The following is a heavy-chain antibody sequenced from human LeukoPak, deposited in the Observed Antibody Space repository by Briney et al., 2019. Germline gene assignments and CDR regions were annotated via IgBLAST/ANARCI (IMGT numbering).Heavy chain of an antibody. CDR2: MPVNGVNK. V-gene: IGHV3-30-3*01. CDR1: GFAFSSYS. Sequence: GGSRRLSCVASGFAFSSYSFHWFRRVPGKGLGGGAVMPVNGVNKYYADSVRGRFTVSRDISKDTQFLQMNSLRFEDTAVYFCVRESCSGGSCTYDPFDIWGHGTMVTVST. D-gene: IGHD2-15*01. J-gene: IGHJ3*02. CDR3: VRESCSGGSCTYDPFDI.